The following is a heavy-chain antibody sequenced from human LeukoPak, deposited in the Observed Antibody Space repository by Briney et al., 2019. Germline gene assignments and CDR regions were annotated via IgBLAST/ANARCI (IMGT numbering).Heavy chain of an antibody. V-gene: IGHV3-33*06. CDR1: KFTFSHFG. CDR3: AKDAQRGFDYSNSLEK. Sequence: GSLRLSCAASKFTFSHFGMHWVRQAPGKGLEWVAVIWNDGSEQYYADYVKGRFTVSRDNSQKMVYLQMNSLRPEDTAVYYCAKDAQRGFDYSNSLEKWGQGTLVTVS. CDR2: IWNDGSEQ. J-gene: IGHJ4*02. D-gene: IGHD4-11*01.